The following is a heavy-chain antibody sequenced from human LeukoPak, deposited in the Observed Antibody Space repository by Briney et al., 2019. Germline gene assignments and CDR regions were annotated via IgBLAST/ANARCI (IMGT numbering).Heavy chain of an antibody. J-gene: IGHJ4*02. Sequence: GGSLRLSCAASGFTFSSHAMSWVRRAPGKGLEWVSGLIENGATTYYADSVKGRFTISRDNSKNTLYLQMNSLRAEDTAVYYCAKTRLRDSSSWSHGDYWGQGTLVTVSS. CDR1: GFTFSSHA. D-gene: IGHD6-13*01. CDR2: LIENGATT. CDR3: AKTRLRDSSSWSHGDY. V-gene: IGHV3-23*01.